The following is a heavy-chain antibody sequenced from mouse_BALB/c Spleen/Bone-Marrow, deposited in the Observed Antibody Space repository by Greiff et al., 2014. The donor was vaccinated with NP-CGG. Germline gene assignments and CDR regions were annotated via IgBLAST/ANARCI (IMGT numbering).Heavy chain of an antibody. CDR3: ARQLGLRWAMDY. Sequence: EVQLQQSGGGLVQPGGSLKLSCAASGFTFSSYTVSWVRQTPEKRLEWVAYISNGGGSTYYPDTVKGRFTISRDNAKNTLYLQMSSLKSEDTAMYYGARQLGLRWAMDYWGQGTSVTVSS. V-gene: IGHV5-12-2*01. CDR1: GFTFSSYT. CDR2: ISNGGGST. J-gene: IGHJ4*01. D-gene: IGHD3-1*01.